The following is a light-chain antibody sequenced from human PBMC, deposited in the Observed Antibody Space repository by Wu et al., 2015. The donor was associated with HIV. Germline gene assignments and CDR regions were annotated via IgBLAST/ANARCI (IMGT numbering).Light chain of an antibody. V-gene: IGKV1-5*03. Sequence: DIQMTQSPSALSASVGDRVTITCRASQSISSWLAWYQQKPGKAPKLLIYKASNLQNGVPSRFSGSGSGTEFTLIIDSLQPDDLGTYFCQQYDSYPYTFGQGTKLEI. J-gene: IGKJ2*01. CDR2: KAS. CDR3: QQYDSYPYT. CDR1: QSISSW.